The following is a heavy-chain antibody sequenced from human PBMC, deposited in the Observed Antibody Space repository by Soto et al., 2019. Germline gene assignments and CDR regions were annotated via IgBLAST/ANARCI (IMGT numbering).Heavy chain of an antibody. J-gene: IGHJ6*03. D-gene: IGHD3-10*01. CDR1: GFTFSDYY. Sequence: PGGSLRLSCAASGFTFSDYYMSWIRQAPGKGLEWVSYISSSGSTIYYADSVKGRFTISRDNAKNSLYLQMNSLRAEDTAVYYCASGSSGSYSRYYYYYMDVWGKGTTVTVSS. V-gene: IGHV3-11*01. CDR2: ISSSGSTI. CDR3: ASGSSGSYSRYYYYYMDV.